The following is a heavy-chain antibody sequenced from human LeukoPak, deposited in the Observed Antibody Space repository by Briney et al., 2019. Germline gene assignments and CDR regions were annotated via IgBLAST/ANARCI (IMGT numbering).Heavy chain of an antibody. V-gene: IGHV4-38-2*02. Sequence: SETLSLTCAVSGYSISSGYYXXXXXXXXXXXXXXXGSXXHGGSTYYXPSLXXXXXXXVXXXXXXXSLKLSSVTAADTAVYYCARDDLSEGTYFDYWGQGTLVTVSS. CDR3: ARDDLSEGTYFDY. CDR1: GYSISSGYY. D-gene: IGHD1-1*01. CDR2: XXHGGST. J-gene: IGHJ4*02.